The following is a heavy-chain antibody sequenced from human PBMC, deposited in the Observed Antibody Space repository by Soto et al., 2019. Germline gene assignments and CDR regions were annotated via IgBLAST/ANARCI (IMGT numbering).Heavy chain of an antibody. CDR2: ISGDGINK. J-gene: IGHJ4*02. CDR3: ARLLTTSVTAMGY. V-gene: IGHV3-30*09. D-gene: IGHD4-17*01. CDR1: GFNFFDYA. Sequence: GSLRLSCSGSGFNFFDYAMNLGRKSPGKWLEWVAVISGDGINKYIPDSVKGRFVISRDNSKNSVFLQMSSLGPQDTATYYCARLLTTSVTAMGYWGQGTLVTVSS.